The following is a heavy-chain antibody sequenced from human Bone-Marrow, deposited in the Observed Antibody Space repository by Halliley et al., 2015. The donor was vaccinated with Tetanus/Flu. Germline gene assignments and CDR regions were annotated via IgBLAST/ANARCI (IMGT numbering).Heavy chain of an antibody. D-gene: IGHD2-15*01. CDR3: ARGDCSASSCYFPFDS. Sequence: WINPYNGNTNYAQKLQGRGAMTTDTSTTTAYLELKTLRSDDTAVYYCARGDCSASSCYFPFDSWGQGTLVTVSS. J-gene: IGHJ4*02. V-gene: IGHV1-18*01. CDR2: INPYNGNT.